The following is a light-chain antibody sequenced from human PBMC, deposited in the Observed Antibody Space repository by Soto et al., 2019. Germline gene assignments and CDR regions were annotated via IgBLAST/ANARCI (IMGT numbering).Light chain of an antibody. V-gene: IGKV1-8*01. CDR2: AAS. Sequence: IQMTQSPSSLSASVGDRVAITCRASQGISSYLAWYQQKPGKAPKLLIYAASTLQSGVPSRFSGSGSGTDFTLTISCLQSEDFATYYCQQYYSYPITFGQGTRLEIK. CDR3: QQYYSYPIT. CDR1: QGISSY. J-gene: IGKJ5*01.